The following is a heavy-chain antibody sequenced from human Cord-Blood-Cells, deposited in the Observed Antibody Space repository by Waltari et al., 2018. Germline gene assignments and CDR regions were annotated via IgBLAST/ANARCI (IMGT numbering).Heavy chain of an antibody. CDR3: ARSGVGFCGGDCYWFDY. CDR2: IYHSGST. CDR1: GYSLSSGYY. J-gene: IGHJ4*02. V-gene: IGHV4-38-2*01. D-gene: IGHD2-21*01. Sequence: QVQLQESGPGLVKPSETLSLTCAVSGYSLSSGYYWGWLRQPPGKGLEWIGSIYHSGSTYYNPSLKSRVTISVDTSKNQFSLKLSSVTAADTAVYYCARSGVGFCGGDCYWFDYWGQGTLVTVSS.